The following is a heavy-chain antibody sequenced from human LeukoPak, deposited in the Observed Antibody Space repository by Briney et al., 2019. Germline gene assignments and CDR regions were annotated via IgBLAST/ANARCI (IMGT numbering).Heavy chain of an antibody. CDR3: ARSQTGYTGSYGLFDP. D-gene: IGHD1-26*01. CDR1: GGSISGYY. V-gene: IGHV4-59*01. Sequence: RSSETLSLTCTVSGGSISGYYWNWIRQPPGKGLEWIGYMFYSGSTSYNPSLKSRVTISLDTSKNQFSLKVTSVTAADTAMYYCARSQTGYTGSYGLFDPWGQGTLVTVSS. CDR2: MFYSGST. J-gene: IGHJ5*02.